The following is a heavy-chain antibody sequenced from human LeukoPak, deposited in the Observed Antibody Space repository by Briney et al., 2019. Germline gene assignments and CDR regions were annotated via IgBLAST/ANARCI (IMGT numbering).Heavy chain of an antibody. CDR2: ISAYNGNT. D-gene: IGHD6-6*01. CDR3: ARSSLHSSSRGKMNDY. V-gene: IGHV1-18*01. CDR1: GYTFTSYG. J-gene: IGHJ4*02. Sequence: ASVKVSCKASGYTFTSYGISWVRQAPGQGLEWMGWISAYNGNTNYAQKLQGRVTMTTDTSTSTAYMELRSLRSDDTAVYYCARSSLHSSSRGKMNDYWGQGTLVTVSS.